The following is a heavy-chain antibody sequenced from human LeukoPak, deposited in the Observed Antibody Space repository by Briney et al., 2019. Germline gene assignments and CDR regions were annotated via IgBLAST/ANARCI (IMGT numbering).Heavy chain of an antibody. Sequence: GASVKVSCKASGYSFSDYYMHWVRQAPGQGLEWMGWLNPDTGGTNYAQRFQGRATMTRDTSISTAYMELSRLSSDDTAVYYCARVWATVTTDYWGQGTLVTVSS. V-gene: IGHV1-2*02. D-gene: IGHD4-17*01. J-gene: IGHJ4*02. CDR2: LNPDTGGT. CDR3: ARVWATVTTDY. CDR1: GYSFSDYY.